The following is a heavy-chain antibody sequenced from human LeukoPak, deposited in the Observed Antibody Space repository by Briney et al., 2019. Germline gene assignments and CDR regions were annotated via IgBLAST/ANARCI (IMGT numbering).Heavy chain of an antibody. CDR1: GFTFDDYA. CDR2: ISWNSGSI. Sequence: GGSLRLSCAASGFTFDDYAMHWARQAPGKGLEWVSGISWNSGSIGYADSVKGRFTISRDNAKNSLYLQMNSLRAEDTALYYCAKEGYYDSSGYLLNWGQGTLVTVSS. D-gene: IGHD3-22*01. V-gene: IGHV3-9*01. CDR3: AKEGYYDSSGYLLN. J-gene: IGHJ4*02.